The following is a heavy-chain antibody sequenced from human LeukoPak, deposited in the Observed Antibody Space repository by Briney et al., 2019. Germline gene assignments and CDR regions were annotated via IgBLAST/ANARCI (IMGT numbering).Heavy chain of an antibody. Sequence: EASVKVSCKASGYTFTSYGISWVRQAPGQGLEWMGWISAYNGNTNYAQKLQGRVTMTTDTSTSTAYMELRSLRSDDTAVYYCARDRGSGSSSLWYYYGMDVWGQGTTVTVSS. CDR2: ISAYNGNT. D-gene: IGHD6-13*01. CDR3: ARDRGSGSSSLWYYYGMDV. J-gene: IGHJ6*02. V-gene: IGHV1-18*01. CDR1: GYTFTSYG.